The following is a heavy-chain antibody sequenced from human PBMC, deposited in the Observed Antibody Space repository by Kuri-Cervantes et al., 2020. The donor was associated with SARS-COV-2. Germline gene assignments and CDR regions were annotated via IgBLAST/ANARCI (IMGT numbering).Heavy chain of an antibody. D-gene: IGHD3-9*01. CDR1: GYTFTSYG. Sequence: ASVKVSCKASGYTFTSYGISWVRQAPGQGLEWMGWISAYNGNTNYAQKLQGRVTMTTDTSTSTAYMELSRLRSDDTAVYYCARAPYFDRFDYWGQGTLVTVSS. V-gene: IGHV1-18*01. CDR3: ARAPYFDRFDY. J-gene: IGHJ4*02. CDR2: ISAYNGNT.